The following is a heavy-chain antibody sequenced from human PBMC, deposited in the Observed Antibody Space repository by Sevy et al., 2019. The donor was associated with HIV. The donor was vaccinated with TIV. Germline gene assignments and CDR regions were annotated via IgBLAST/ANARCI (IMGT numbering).Heavy chain of an antibody. CDR3: ARVRGRPQVVDSNWYFDV. CDR1: GASITSYY. D-gene: IGHD3-22*01. V-gene: IGHV4-59*12. J-gene: IGHJ2*01. Sequence: SETLSLTCAVSGASITSYYWNWIRQSPGKGLEWIAYVYHSGTTSYNPTLKSRVPISLDTSRKQFSLTLYSVTAADTAIYYCARVRGRPQVVDSNWYFDVWGRGTLVTVSS. CDR2: VYHSGTT.